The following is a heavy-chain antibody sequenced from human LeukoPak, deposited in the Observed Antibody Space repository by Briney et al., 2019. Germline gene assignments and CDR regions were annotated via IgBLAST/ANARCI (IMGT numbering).Heavy chain of an antibody. Sequence: GESLKISCKGSGYSFTRYWIGWVRQMPGKGLEWMGIIYPGDSETRYSPSFQGQVTISADESITTAYLQWSSLKASDTAMYYCARHGWDGSGSYYPDFWGQGTLVTISS. V-gene: IGHV5-51*01. CDR1: GYSFTRYW. J-gene: IGHJ4*02. D-gene: IGHD3-10*01. CDR2: IYPGDSET. CDR3: ARHGWDGSGSYYPDF.